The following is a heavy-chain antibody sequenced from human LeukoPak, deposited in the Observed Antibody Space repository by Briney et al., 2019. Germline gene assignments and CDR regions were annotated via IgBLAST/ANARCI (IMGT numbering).Heavy chain of an antibody. CDR1: GYTFTSYY. CDR3: ARDPRMATITQDAFDI. V-gene: IGHV1-46*01. J-gene: IGHJ3*02. Sequence: ASVEVSRKASGYTFTSYYMHWVRQAPGQGLEWMGIINPSGGSTSYAQKFQGRVTMTRDTSTSTVYMELSSLRSEDTAVYYCARDPRMATITQDAFDIWGQGTMVTVSS. D-gene: IGHD5-24*01. CDR2: INPSGGST.